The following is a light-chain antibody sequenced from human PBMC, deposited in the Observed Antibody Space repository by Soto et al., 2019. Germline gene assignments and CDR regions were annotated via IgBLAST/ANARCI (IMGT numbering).Light chain of an antibody. CDR1: SGHSSYI. J-gene: IGLJ3*02. CDR3: ATWDSNTRV. Sequence: QAVVTQSSSASASLGSSVKLTCTLSSGHSSYIIAWHQQQPGKAPRYLMKLEGSGSYNKGSGVPDRFSGSSSGADRYLTISHLQFEDEADYYCATWDSNTRVFGGGTKLTVL. CDR2: LEGSGSY. V-gene: IGLV4-60*02.